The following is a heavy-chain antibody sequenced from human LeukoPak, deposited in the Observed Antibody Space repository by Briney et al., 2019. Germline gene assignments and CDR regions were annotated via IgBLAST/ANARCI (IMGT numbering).Heavy chain of an antibody. J-gene: IGHJ6*02. CDR2: FDPEDGET. CDR1: GYTLTELS. Sequence: ASVKVSCKVSGYTLTELSMHWVRQAPGKGLEWMGGFDPEDGETIYAQKFQGRVTMTEDTSTGTAYMELSSLRSEDTAVYYCATGPGLLRITMVRGVMDVWGQGTTVTVSS. D-gene: IGHD3-10*01. V-gene: IGHV1-24*01. CDR3: ATGPGLLRITMVRGVMDV.